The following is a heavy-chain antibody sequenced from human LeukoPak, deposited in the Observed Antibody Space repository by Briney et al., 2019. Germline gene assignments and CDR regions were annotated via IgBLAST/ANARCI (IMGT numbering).Heavy chain of an antibody. D-gene: IGHD6-19*01. V-gene: IGHV5-51*01. CDR1: GYSFTSYW. J-gene: IGHJ5*02. Sequence: GESLKISFTGSGYSFTSYWLGWARQVPGKGLEWMGMIYPGDSDTRYSPSFQGQVTISADKSISTAYLQWSSLKASDTAMYYCARLQQWTRFDPWGQGTLVTVSS. CDR2: IYPGDSDT. CDR3: ARLQQWTRFDP.